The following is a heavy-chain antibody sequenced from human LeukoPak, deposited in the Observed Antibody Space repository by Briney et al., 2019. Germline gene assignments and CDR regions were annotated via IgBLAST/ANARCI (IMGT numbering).Heavy chain of an antibody. CDR2: IYHSGST. CDR1: GYSISSGYY. J-gene: IGHJ5*02. D-gene: IGHD3-10*01. CDR3: ARGWYYGSGSPRPSYNWFDP. Sequence: SETLSLTCTVSGYSISSGYYWGWIRQPPGKGLEWIGSIYHSGSTYYNPSLKSRVTISVDTSKNQFSLKLSSVTAADTAVYYCARGWYYGSGSPRPSYNWFDPWGQGTLVTVSS. V-gene: IGHV4-38-2*02.